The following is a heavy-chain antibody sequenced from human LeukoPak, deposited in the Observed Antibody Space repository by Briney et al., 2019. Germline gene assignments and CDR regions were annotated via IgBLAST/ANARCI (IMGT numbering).Heavy chain of an antibody. J-gene: IGHJ4*02. CDR2: ISGSGGST. V-gene: IGHV3-23*01. CDR1: GFTFSSYA. Sequence: GGSLRLSCAASGFTFSSYAMSWVRQAPGKGLEWVSAISGSGGSTYYADSVKGRFTISRDNSKNTLYLQMNSLRAGDTALYYCARSLGYSYGPFDYWGQGTLVTVSS. D-gene: IGHD5-18*01. CDR3: ARSLGYSYGPFDY.